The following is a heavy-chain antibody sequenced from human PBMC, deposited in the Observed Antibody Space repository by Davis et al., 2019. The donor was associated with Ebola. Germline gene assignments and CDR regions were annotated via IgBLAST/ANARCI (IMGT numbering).Heavy chain of an antibody. CDR3: ANLHGSGYSYGFDY. Sequence: PGGSLRLSCAASGFTFSSYAMHWVRQAPGKGLEWVAVISYDGSNKYYADSVKGRFTISRDNSKNTLYLQMNSLRAEDTAVYYCANLHGSGYSYGFDYWGQGTLVTVSS. J-gene: IGHJ4*02. CDR1: GFTFSSYA. D-gene: IGHD5-18*01. V-gene: IGHV3-30-3*01. CDR2: ISYDGSNK.